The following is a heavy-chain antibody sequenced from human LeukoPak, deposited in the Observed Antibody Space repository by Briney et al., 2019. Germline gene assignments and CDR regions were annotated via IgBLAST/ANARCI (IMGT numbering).Heavy chain of an antibody. CDR3: ARGGSSHYYYYMDV. CDR2: INPNSGGT. Sequence: ASVKVSCKASGYTFTDYYIHWVRQAPGQGPDWMGWINPNSGGTNYAQRFQGRVTMTRDTSISTAYMELSRLRSDDTAVYYCARGGSSHYYYYMDVWGKGTTVTVSS. V-gene: IGHV1-2*02. J-gene: IGHJ6*03. D-gene: IGHD6-13*01. CDR1: GYTFTDYY.